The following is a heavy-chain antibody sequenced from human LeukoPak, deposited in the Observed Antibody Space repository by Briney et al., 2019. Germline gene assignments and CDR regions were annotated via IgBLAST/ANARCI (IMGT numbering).Heavy chain of an antibody. D-gene: IGHD6-19*01. CDR2: ISGSGGNT. Sequence: GGSLRLSCAASGFTFSSYAMSWVRQAPGKGLEWVSAISGSGGNTYYADSVKGRFTISRDNSKNTLYLQMNSLRAEDTAVYYCAKDLVIYSSGWYIWGQGTLVTVSS. V-gene: IGHV3-23*01. CDR3: AKDLVIYSSGWYI. CDR1: GFTFSSYA. J-gene: IGHJ4*02.